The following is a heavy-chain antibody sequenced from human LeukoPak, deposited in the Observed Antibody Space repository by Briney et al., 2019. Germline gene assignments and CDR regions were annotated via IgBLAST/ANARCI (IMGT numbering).Heavy chain of an antibody. CDR3: AKYIQNVLAVFDP. Sequence: GGSLRLSCAASGFTFSTSSMAWFRQTPGAGLEWVSSISSTGSATYNTDTVKGRFTLSRDNSKNTLYLQMNSLRAEDTAIYYCAKYIQNVLAVFDPWGQGTLVTVSS. V-gene: IGHV3-23*01. D-gene: IGHD1-1*01. J-gene: IGHJ5*02. CDR2: ISSTGSAT. CDR1: GFTFSTSS.